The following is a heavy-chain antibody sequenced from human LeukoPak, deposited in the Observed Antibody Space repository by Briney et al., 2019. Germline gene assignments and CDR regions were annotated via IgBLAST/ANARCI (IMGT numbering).Heavy chain of an antibody. D-gene: IGHD2-15*01. CDR2: INWNGGST. V-gene: IGHV3-20*04. J-gene: IGHJ4*02. CDR3: AKGSGGVVVTDFDY. CDR1: GFTFDDYG. Sequence: PGGSLRLSCAVSGFTFDDYGMSWVRQAPGKGLEWVSGINWNGGSTGYADSVKGRFTISRDNAKNSLYLQMNSLRAEDTALYYCAKGSGGVVVTDFDYWGQGTLVTVSS.